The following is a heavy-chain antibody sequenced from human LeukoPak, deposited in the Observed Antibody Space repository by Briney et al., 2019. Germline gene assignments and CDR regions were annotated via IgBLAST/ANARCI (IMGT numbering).Heavy chain of an antibody. CDR3: ARGASRSGRRFDY. V-gene: IGHV4-59*12. Sequence: SETLSLTCTVSGGSISSYYWSWIRQPPGKGLEWIGYIYYSGSTNYNPSLKSRVTISVDTSKNQFSLKLSSVTAADTAVYYCARGASRSGRRFDYWGQGTLVTVSS. CDR2: IYYSGST. J-gene: IGHJ4*02. CDR1: GGSISSYY. D-gene: IGHD1-26*01.